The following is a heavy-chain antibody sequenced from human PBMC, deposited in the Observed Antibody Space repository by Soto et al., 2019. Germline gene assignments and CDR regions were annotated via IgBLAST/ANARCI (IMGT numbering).Heavy chain of an antibody. D-gene: IGHD1-7*01. Sequence: EVQLLESGGGLVQPGGSLRLSCAASGFTFSSYGMTWVRQAPGKGLEWVSFSSATGAGTYYADSVKGLFTISRDNSNNTLYRQMTSLRADDTAVYYCAKDRRAGGNYGFYSDFWGQGALVIVSS. J-gene: IGHJ4*02. CDR1: GFTFSSYG. V-gene: IGHV3-23*01. CDR2: SSATGAGT. CDR3: AKDRRAGGNYGFYSDF.